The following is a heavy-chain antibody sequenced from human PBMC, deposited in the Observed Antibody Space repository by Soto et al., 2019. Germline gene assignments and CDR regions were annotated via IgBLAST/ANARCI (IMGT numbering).Heavy chain of an antibody. CDR3: ARSEGPSGWHYYYYGMDV. J-gene: IGHJ6*02. CDR2: IYSGGST. CDR1: GFTVSSNY. D-gene: IGHD6-19*01. V-gene: IGHV3-53*04. Sequence: EVQLVESGXGLVXXXXSLRLSCAASGFTVSSNYMSWVRQAPGKGLEWVSVIYSGGSTYYADSVKGRFTISRHNSKNTLYLQMNSLRAEDTAVYYCARSEGPSGWHYYYYGMDVWGQGTTVTVSS.